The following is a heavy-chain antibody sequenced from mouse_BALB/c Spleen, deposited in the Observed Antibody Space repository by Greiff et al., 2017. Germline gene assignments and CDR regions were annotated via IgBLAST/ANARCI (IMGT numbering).Heavy chain of an antibody. CDR2: IWSGGST. CDR1: GFSLTSYG. D-gene: IGHD2-4*01. J-gene: IGHJ3*01. V-gene: IGHV2-2*02. Sequence: QVQLQQSGPGLVQPSQSLSITCTVSGFSLTSYGVHWVRQSPGKGLEWLGVIWSGGSTDYNAAFISRLSISKDNSKSQVFFKMNSLQANDTAIYYCARSGTMITPWFAYWGQGTLVTVSA. CDR3: ARSGTMITPWFAY.